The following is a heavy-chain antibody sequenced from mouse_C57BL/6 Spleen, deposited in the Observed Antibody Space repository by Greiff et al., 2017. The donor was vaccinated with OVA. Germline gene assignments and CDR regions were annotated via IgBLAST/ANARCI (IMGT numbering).Heavy chain of an antibody. Sequence: EVQLQESGPELVKPGASVKMSCKASGYTFTDYNMHWVKQSHGKSLEWIGYINPNNGGTSYNQKFKGKATLTVNKSSSTAYMELRSLTSEDSAVYYCARGVTTVEGYFDVWGTGTTVTVSS. CDR2: INPNNGGT. D-gene: IGHD1-1*01. CDR3: ARGVTTVEGYFDV. CDR1: GYTFTDYN. V-gene: IGHV1-22*01. J-gene: IGHJ1*03.